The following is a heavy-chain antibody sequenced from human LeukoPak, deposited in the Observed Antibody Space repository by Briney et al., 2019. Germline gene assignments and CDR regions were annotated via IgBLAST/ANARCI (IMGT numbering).Heavy chain of an antibody. Sequence: SVKVSCKASGGTFSSYAISWVRQAPGQGLEWMGRIIPILGIANYAQKFQGRVTITANKSTSTAYMELSSLRSEDTAVYYCARDGCDGGSLCYWGQGTLVTVSS. CDR1: GGTFSSYA. J-gene: IGHJ4*02. V-gene: IGHV1-69*04. D-gene: IGHD2-15*01. CDR3: ARDGCDGGSLCY. CDR2: IIPILGIA.